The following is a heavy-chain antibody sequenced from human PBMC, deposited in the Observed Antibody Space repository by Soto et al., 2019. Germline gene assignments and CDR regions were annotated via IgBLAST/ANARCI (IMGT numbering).Heavy chain of an antibody. J-gene: IGHJ4*02. Sequence: QVQLVQSGAEVKKPGASVKVSCKASGYTFTSFGISWVRQAPGQGLEWMGWINVYNGNTNYSQKLQGRLTMTTDTSTRTAYMDLRSLRSDATAVYYCARDTPYSGYELDYWGQGTLVTVSS. CDR3: ARDTPYSGYELDY. V-gene: IGHV1-18*01. CDR1: GYTFTSFG. CDR2: INVYNGNT. D-gene: IGHD5-12*01.